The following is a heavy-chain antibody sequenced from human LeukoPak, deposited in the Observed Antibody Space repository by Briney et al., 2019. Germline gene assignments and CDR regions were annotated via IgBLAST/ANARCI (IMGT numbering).Heavy chain of an antibody. D-gene: IGHD3-10*01. Sequence: GGSLRLSCAASGFTLSSYEMNWVRQAPGKGLEWVSYISSSGSTIYYADSVKGRFTISRDNAKNSLYLQMNSLRAEDTAVYYCARDLGYYGSGSPAAHFDYWGQGTLVTVSS. CDR2: ISSSGSTI. V-gene: IGHV3-48*03. CDR1: GFTLSSYE. CDR3: ARDLGYYGSGSPAAHFDY. J-gene: IGHJ4*02.